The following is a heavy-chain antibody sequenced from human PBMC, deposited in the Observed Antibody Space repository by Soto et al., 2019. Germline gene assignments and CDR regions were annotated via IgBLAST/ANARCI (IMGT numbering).Heavy chain of an antibody. CDR3: ARGGYCSSTRCYRLGTETIYYYMDV. D-gene: IGHD2-2*03. Sequence: ASVKVSCKASGYTFTSYGISWVRQAPGQGLEWMGWISAYNGNTNYAQKLQGRVTMTTDTSTSTAYMELRSLRSDDTAVYYCARGGYCSSTRCYRLGTETIYYYMDVWGKGTTVTVSS. CDR1: GYTFTSYG. CDR2: ISAYNGNT. J-gene: IGHJ6*03. V-gene: IGHV1-18*01.